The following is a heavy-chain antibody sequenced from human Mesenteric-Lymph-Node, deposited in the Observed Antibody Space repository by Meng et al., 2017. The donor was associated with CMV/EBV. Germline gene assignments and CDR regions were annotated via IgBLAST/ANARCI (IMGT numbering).Heavy chain of an antibody. D-gene: IGHD3-22*01. CDR1: GFTFSDYY. J-gene: IGHJ4*02. CDR2: IYNSGDII. Sequence: GESLKISCVASGFTFSDYYMTWIRQVPGKRLEWVSNIYNSGDIIYYADSVKGRFTISRDNAKNSLYLQMNSLRAEDTAVYYCARAPGYYDSSGLAPYWGQGTLVTVSS. CDR3: ARAPGYYDSSGLAPY. V-gene: IGHV3-11*04.